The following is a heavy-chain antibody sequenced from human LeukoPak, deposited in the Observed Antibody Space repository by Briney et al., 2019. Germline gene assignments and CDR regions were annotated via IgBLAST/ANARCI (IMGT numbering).Heavy chain of an antibody. CDR3: ARDGAFRIYDY. Sequence: GGSLRLSCAASGFTFSSYWMTWVRQAPGKGLEWVASIKQDGNEKYYVDSVKGRFTISRDNARNSLYLQMGSLRADDTAVYYCARDGAFRIYDYWGQGTLVTVSS. CDR2: IKQDGNEK. D-gene: IGHD3-3*02. V-gene: IGHV3-7*01. CDR1: GFTFSSYW. J-gene: IGHJ4*02.